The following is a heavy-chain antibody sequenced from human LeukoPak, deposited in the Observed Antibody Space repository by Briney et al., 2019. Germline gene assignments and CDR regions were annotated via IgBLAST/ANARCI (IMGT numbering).Heavy chain of an antibody. CDR2: MNPNSGNT. D-gene: IGHD3-22*01. J-gene: IGHJ4*02. Sequence: ASVKVSCKASGYTFTSYDINWVRQATGQGLEWMGWMNPNSGNTGYAQKFQGRVTITRNTSISTAYMELSSLRSEDTAVYYCRRLGYYYDSSGYYYLAYWGQGSLVTVSS. CDR1: GYTFTSYD. CDR3: RRLGYYYDSSGYYYLAY. V-gene: IGHV1-8*03.